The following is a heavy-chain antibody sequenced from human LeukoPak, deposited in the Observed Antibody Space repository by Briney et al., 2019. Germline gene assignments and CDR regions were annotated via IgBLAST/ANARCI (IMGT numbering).Heavy chain of an antibody. V-gene: IGHV3-11*04. CDR3: ARVQGDFDY. J-gene: IGHJ4*02. D-gene: IGHD3-16*01. CDR1: GITVSSNY. CDR2: ISSSGSTI. Sequence: GGSLRLSCAASGITVSSNYMSWVRQAPGKGLEWVSYISSSGSTIYYADSVKGRFTISRDNAKNSLYLQMNSLRAEDTAVYYCARVQGDFDYWGQGTLVTVSS.